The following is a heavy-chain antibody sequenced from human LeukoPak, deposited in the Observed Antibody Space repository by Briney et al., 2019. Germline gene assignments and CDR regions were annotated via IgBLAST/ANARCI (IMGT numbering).Heavy chain of an antibody. CDR3: ARANYVWGSYRLEYYFAY. Sequence: SETLSLTCTVSGYSISSGDYWGWIRQPPGKGLEGIGSIDHSGSTYYNPSLKSRVTISVDTSKNQFSLKLSSVTAADTAVYYCARANYVWGSYRLEYYFAYWGQGTLVTVSS. CDR1: GYSISSGDY. CDR2: IDHSGST. D-gene: IGHD3-16*02. J-gene: IGHJ4*02. V-gene: IGHV4-38-2*02.